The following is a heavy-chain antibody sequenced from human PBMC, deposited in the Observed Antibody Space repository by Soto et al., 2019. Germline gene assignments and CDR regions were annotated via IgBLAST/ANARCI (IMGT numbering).Heavy chain of an antibody. J-gene: IGHJ4*02. CDR3: ASIGFYYDSSGYDY. V-gene: IGHV4-38-2*01. CDR1: GYSITRGYY. Sequence: PSETLSLTCAVSGYSITRGYYWGWIRHPPERGLEWIGSIYHTGNTYYNPSLKSRVTISVDTTKDQFSLILISVTAADTAVYYCASIGFYYDSSGYDYWGQGTLVTVSS. D-gene: IGHD3-22*01. CDR2: IYHTGNT.